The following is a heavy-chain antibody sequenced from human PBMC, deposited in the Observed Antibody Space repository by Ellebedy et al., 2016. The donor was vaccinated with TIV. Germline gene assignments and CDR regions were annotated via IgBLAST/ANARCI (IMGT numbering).Heavy chain of an antibody. V-gene: IGHV3-43*01. D-gene: IGHD2/OR15-2a*01. CDR3: AKDKGRIEASGLPDY. J-gene: IGHJ4*02. CDR2: ILWDGGTT. Sequence: GESLKISCVASGFTFDDYTMHWVRQAPGKGLEWVSLILWDGGTTYHADSVKGRFTISRDNSKNSLYLQMNSLRTEDTALYYSAKDKGRIEASGLPDYWGQGALVTVSS. CDR1: GFTFDDYT.